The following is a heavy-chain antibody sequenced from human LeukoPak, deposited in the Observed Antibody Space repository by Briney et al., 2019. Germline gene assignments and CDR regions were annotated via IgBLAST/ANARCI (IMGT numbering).Heavy chain of an antibody. CDR1: GFTFSSYA. CDR2: ISGSGGST. D-gene: IGHD6-13*01. Sequence: QAGGSLRLSCAASGFTFSSYAMSWVRQAPGKGLEWVSAISGSGGSTYYADSVKGRFTISRDNSKNTLYLQMNSLRAEDTAVYYCAKDSAAGTNSIVDYWGQGTLVTVSS. CDR3: AKDSAAGTNSIVDY. J-gene: IGHJ4*02. V-gene: IGHV3-23*01.